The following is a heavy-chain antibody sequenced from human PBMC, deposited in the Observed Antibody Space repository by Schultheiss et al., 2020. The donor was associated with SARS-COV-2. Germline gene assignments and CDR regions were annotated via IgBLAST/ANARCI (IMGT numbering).Heavy chain of an antibody. V-gene: IGHV3-21*05. CDR1: GFSFSAYA. Sequence: GGSLRLSCAASGFSFSAYAMSWVRQAPGKGLEWVSYISSSSSYIYYADSVKGRFTISRDNSKDTLSLQMNSLRAEDTAVYYCARDSVGATLTSYYYYYYGMDVWGQGTTVTVAS. CDR2: ISSSSSYI. CDR3: ARDSVGATLTSYYYYYYGMDV. J-gene: IGHJ6*02. D-gene: IGHD1-26*01.